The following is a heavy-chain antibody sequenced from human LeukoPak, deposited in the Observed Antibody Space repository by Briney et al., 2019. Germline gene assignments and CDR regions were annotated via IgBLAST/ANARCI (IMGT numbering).Heavy chain of an antibody. CDR3: AKGVAVAGTWLDY. D-gene: IGHD6-19*01. Sequence: GGSLRLSCAASGFTFSSYAITWVRQAPGKGLEWVSAVSSNGAKTYYADSVKGRFTISRDNYKNMVFLQMNSLRAEDTAVYYCAKGVAVAGTWLDYWGQGTLVTVSS. CDR2: VSSNGAKT. V-gene: IGHV3-23*01. CDR1: GFTFSSYA. J-gene: IGHJ4*02.